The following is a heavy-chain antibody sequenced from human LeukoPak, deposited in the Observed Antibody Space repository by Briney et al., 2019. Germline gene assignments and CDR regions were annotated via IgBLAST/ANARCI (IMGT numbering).Heavy chain of an antibody. CDR3: ARQLGYCSSTSCYADKVDY. Sequence: KPSETLSLTCTVSGGSISCSSYYWGWIRQPPGKGLEWIGSIYYSGSTYYNPSLKSRVTISVDTSKNQFSLKLSSATAADTAVYYCARQLGYCSSTSCYADKVDYWGQGTLVTVSS. CDR1: GGSISCSSYY. J-gene: IGHJ4*02. CDR2: IYYSGST. D-gene: IGHD2-2*01. V-gene: IGHV4-39*01.